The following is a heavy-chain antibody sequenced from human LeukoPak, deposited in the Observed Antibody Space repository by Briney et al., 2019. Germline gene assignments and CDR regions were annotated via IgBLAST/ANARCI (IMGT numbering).Heavy chain of an antibody. V-gene: IGHV3-23*01. CDR2: ISASGHYT. CDR1: GFTFGNSA. J-gene: IGHJ5*02. CDR3: TRDRAGTQSWVEFDL. Sequence: PGGSLRLSCAVSGFTFGNSAMSWVRQAPGKGLEWVSGISASGHYTYTADSLKGRFTISRDNSKNTLFLQMNSLRAEDSAVYYCTRDRAGTQSWVEFDLWGQGTLVTVSS. D-gene: IGHD3-10*01.